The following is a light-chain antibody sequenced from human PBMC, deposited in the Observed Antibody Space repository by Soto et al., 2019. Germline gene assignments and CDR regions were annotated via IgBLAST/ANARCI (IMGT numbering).Light chain of an antibody. Sequence: EIVLTQSPGTLSLSPGERATLSCRASQSVSSSYLAWYQQKPGQAPRLLIYGASSRATGIPDRFSGSGSGKNFTVTISRLELEDFAVYYCEQYGSSLWTFVQGTKVEIK. CDR3: EQYGSSLWT. J-gene: IGKJ1*01. CDR1: QSVSSSY. CDR2: GAS. V-gene: IGKV3-20*01.